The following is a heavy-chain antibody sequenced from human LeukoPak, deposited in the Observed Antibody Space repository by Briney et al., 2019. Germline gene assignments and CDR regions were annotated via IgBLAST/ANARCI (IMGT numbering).Heavy chain of an antibody. J-gene: IGHJ6*02. CDR2: ISGSGGST. CDR3: AKACSGGSCYSENYYYYGMDV. V-gene: IGHV3-23*01. D-gene: IGHD2-15*01. Sequence: SGGSLRLSCAASGFTFSSYAMSWVRQAPGKGLEWVSAISGSGGSTYYADSVKGQFTISRDNSKNTLYLQMNSLRAEDTAVYYCAKACSGGSCYSENYYYYGMDVWGQGTTVTVSS. CDR1: GFTFSSYA.